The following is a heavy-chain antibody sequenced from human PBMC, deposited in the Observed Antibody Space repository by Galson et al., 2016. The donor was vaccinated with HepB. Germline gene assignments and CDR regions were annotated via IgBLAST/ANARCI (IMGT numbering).Heavy chain of an antibody. J-gene: IGHJ4*02. D-gene: IGHD3-22*01. CDR3: AREPFDSSGYPL. V-gene: IGHV3-30-3*01. CDR2: ISYDGSNK. CDR1: AFTFSSYT. Sequence: SLRLSCAASAFTFSSYTIHWVRQAPGEGLEWVAVISYDGSNKYYADSVKGRFTISRDNSKNTLYLQMNNMRPEDTAMYYCAREPFDSSGYPLWGQGTLVTVSS.